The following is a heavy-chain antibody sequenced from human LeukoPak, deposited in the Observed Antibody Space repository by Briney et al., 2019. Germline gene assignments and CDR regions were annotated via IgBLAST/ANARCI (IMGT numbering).Heavy chain of an antibody. V-gene: IGHV3-30*04. CDR1: GFTFSSYE. CDR3: ARGRKPSGYYYYMDS. Sequence: GGSLRLSCAASGFTFSSYEMNWVRQAPGKGLEWVAAISYDGSNKYYADSVKGRFTISRDNSKNTLYLHMNSLSVDDTTVHYCARGRKPSGYYYYMDSWGKGTTVTV. CDR2: ISYDGSNK. J-gene: IGHJ6*03.